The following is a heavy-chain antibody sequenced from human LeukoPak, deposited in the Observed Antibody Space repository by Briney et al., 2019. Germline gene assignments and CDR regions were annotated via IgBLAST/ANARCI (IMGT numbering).Heavy chain of an antibody. V-gene: IGHV4-39*01. J-gene: IGHJ3*02. Sequence: PSETLSLTCTVSGGSISSSSYYWGWIRQPPGTGLEWIGSIYYSGSTYYNPSLKSRVTISVDTSKNQFSLKLSSVTAADTAVYYCARGIAVAEAFDIWGQGTMVTVSS. CDR1: GGSISSSSYY. D-gene: IGHD6-19*01. CDR2: IYYSGST. CDR3: ARGIAVAEAFDI.